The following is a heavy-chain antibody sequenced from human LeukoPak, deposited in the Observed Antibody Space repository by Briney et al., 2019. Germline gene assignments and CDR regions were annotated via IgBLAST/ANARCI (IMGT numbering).Heavy chain of an antibody. V-gene: IGHV3-30*02. D-gene: IGHD3-22*01. J-gene: IGHJ4*02. Sequence: GGSLRLSCAASGFTFSSYGMHRVRQAPGKGLEWVAFIRYDGSNKYYADSVKGRFTISRDNSKNTLYLQMNSLRAEDTAVYYCAKDYGGYYLTLFDYWGQGTLVTVSS. CDR1: GFTFSSYG. CDR2: IRYDGSNK. CDR3: AKDYGGYYLTLFDY.